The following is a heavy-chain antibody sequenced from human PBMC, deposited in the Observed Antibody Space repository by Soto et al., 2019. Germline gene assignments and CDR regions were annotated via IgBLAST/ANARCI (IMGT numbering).Heavy chain of an antibody. D-gene: IGHD3-10*01. V-gene: IGHV1-18*01. CDR3: ARDAYYYGSGSYPWAFDI. CDR2: ISAYNGNT. CDR1: GYTFTSYG. Sequence: GASVKVFCKASGYTFTSYGISWVRQAPGQGLEWMGWISAYNGNTNYAQKLQGRVTMTTDTSTSTAYMELRSLRSDDTAVYYCARDAYYYGSGSYPWAFDIWGQGTMVTVSS. J-gene: IGHJ3*02.